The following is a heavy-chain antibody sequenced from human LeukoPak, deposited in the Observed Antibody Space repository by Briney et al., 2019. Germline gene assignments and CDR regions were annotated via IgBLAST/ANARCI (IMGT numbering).Heavy chain of an antibody. CDR1: GFTFSSYA. J-gene: IGHJ4*02. Sequence: PGGSLRLSCAASGFTFSSYAMSWVRQAPGKGLEWVSAISGSGGSTYYADSVKGRFTISRDNSKNTLYLQMNSLRAEDTAVYYCAKDPVFLAVAGTPTFDYWGQGTLVTVSS. CDR2: ISGSGGST. V-gene: IGHV3-23*01. CDR3: AKDPVFLAVAGTPTFDY. D-gene: IGHD6-19*01.